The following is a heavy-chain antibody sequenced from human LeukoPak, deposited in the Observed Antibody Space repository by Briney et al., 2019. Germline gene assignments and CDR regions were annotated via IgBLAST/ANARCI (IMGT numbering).Heavy chain of an antibody. V-gene: IGHV4-61*01. D-gene: IGHD3-9*01. CDR1: GGSVSSSSYY. CDR2: IYYSGST. CDR3: ARVSSPHYDILTGYFFDY. J-gene: IGHJ4*02. Sequence: SETLSLTCTVSGGSVSSSSYYWSWIRQPPGKGLEWIGYIYYSGSTNYNPSLKSRVTISVDTSKNQFSLKLSSVTAADTAVYYCARVSSPHYDILTGYFFDYWGQGTLVTVSS.